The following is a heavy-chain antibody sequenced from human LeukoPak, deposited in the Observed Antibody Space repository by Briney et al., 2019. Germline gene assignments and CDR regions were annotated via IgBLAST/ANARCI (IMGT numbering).Heavy chain of an antibody. J-gene: IGHJ4*02. V-gene: IGHV3-13*01. Sequence: PGGSLRLSCAACGFTFSSYDMHWVRHPTGKGLEWVSGIGTVGDTYYPGSVKGRFTISRENAKNSLYLQMNSLRAGDTAVYFCARGLPGYWFDYWGQGTLVTVSS. CDR1: GFTFSSYD. D-gene: IGHD2-8*02. CDR3: ARGLPGYWFDY. CDR2: IGTVGDT.